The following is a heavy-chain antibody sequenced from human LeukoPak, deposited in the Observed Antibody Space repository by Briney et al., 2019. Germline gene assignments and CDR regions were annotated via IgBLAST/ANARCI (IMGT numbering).Heavy chain of an antibody. CDR3: AVKGVVVGGLDI. D-gene: IGHD2-21*01. CDR2: IDPGDSQT. CDR1: GYSFSGYW. V-gene: IGHV5-10-1*01. J-gene: IGHJ3*02. Sequence: GESLRISCKGSGYSFSGYWISWVRQMPWKGLEWMGKIDPGDSQTIYSPSFQGHVIISIDKSISTAYLQWNSLKASDSAMYFCAVKGVVVGGLDIWGQGTMVAVSS.